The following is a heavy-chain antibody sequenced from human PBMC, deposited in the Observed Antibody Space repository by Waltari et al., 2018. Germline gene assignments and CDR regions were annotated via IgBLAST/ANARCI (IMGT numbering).Heavy chain of an antibody. V-gene: IGHV3-30*02. CDR3: AKDRGWPNYLDY. Sequence: QVQLVESGGGVVQPGGSLRLSCAASGFTFSSYGMHWVRQAAGKGVEWVAFIRYDGSNKYYGDSLKGRFTISRDNSKNTLYLQMNSLRPEDTAVYYCAKDRGWPNYLDYWGQGTRVTVSS. J-gene: IGHJ4*02. CDR2: IRYDGSNK. CDR1: GFTFSSYG. D-gene: IGHD6-19*01.